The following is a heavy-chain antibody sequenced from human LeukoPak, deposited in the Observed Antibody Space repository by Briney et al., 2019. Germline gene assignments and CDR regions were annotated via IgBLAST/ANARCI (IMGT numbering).Heavy chain of an antibody. J-gene: IGHJ3*02. CDR3: ARGGSLYYYDSSGYKNSAFDI. CDR2: INPNSGGT. CDR1: GYTFTGYY. V-gene: IGHV1-2*02. Sequence: ASVKVSCKASGYTFTGYYMHWVRQAPGQGLEWMGWINPNSGGTNYAQKFQGRVTMTRDTSISTAYMELSRLRSDDTAVYYCARGGSLYYYDSSGYKNSAFDIWGQGTMVTVSS. D-gene: IGHD3-22*01.